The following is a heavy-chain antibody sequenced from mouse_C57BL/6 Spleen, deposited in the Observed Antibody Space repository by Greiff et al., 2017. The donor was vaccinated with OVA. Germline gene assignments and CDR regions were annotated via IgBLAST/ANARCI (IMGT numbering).Heavy chain of an antibody. CDR1: GYTFTSYW. D-gene: IGHD2-4*01. CDR2: INPSNGGT. J-gene: IGHJ1*03. Sequence: QVQLQQPGTELVKPGASVKLSCKASGYTFTSYWMHWVKQRPAPGLEWIGNINPSNGGTNYNAKFKSKATLTVDKSSSTAYMQLSSLTSEDAAVYYCARLGDYVRYFEVWGTGTTVTVSS. V-gene: IGHV1-53*01. CDR3: ARLGDYVRYFEV.